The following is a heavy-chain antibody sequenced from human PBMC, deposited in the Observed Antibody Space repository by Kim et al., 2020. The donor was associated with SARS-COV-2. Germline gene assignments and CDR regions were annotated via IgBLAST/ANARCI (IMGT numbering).Heavy chain of an antibody. Sequence: SQTLSLTCAISGDSVSSNSAAWNWIRQSPSRGLEWLGRTYYRSKWYNDYAVSVKSRITINPDTSKNQFSLQLNSVTPEDTAVYYCAREGPPSPLLWFGELRNAFDIWGQGTMVTVSS. CDR3: AREGPPSPLLWFGELRNAFDI. V-gene: IGHV6-1*01. D-gene: IGHD3-10*01. CDR2: TYYRSKWYN. J-gene: IGHJ3*02. CDR1: GDSVSSNSAA.